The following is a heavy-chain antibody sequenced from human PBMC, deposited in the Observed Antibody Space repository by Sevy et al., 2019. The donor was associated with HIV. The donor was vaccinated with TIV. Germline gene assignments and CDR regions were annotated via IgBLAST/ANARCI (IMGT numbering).Heavy chain of an antibody. CDR1: GFIFSNYA. J-gene: IGHJ3*01. V-gene: IGHV3-23*01. D-gene: IGHD1-26*01. Sequence: GGSLRLSCAASGFIFSNYAMSWVRQAPGKGLEWVSTISGSAGGTYYAASVKGRLTISRDNSKNTQYLEMSNVRVEDTAVYYCAKKLGATTRDAFDVWGQGTMVTVSS. CDR3: AKKLGATTRDAFDV. CDR2: ISGSAGGT.